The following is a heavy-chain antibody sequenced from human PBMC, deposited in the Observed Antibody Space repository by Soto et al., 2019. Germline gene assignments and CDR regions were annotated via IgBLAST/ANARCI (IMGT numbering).Heavy chain of an antibody. D-gene: IGHD3-22*01. CDR1: GGTFSSYA. CDR2: IIPIFGTA. Sequence: QVQLVQSGAEVKKPGSSVKVSCKASGGTFSSYAISWVRQAPGQGLEWMGGIIPIFGTANYAQKFQGRGTITADESTSTAYMELSSLRSEDTAVYYCARVGYYDSSETPRYYGMDVWGQGTTVTVSS. CDR3: ARVGYYDSSETPRYYGMDV. V-gene: IGHV1-69*12. J-gene: IGHJ6*02.